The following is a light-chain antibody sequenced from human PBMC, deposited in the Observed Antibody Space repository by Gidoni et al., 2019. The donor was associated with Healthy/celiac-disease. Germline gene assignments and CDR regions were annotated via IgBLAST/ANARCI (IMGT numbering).Light chain of an antibody. CDR1: QDISNY. J-gene: IGKJ2*01. V-gene: IGKV1-33*01. CDR3: QQYDNLPYT. Sequence: DIQMTQSSSSLSASVGDRVTITCQASQDISNYLNWYQQKPGKAPKLLIYDASNLETGVPSRFSGSGSGTDFTFTISSLQPEDIATCYCQQYDNLPYTFGQGTKLEIK. CDR2: DAS.